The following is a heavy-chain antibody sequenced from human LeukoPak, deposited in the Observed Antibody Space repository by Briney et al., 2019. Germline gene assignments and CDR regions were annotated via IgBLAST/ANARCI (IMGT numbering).Heavy chain of an antibody. Sequence: PGGSLRLSCAASGFSFSTLSMNWVRQAPGKGLEWVSSISTSSSYIYYADSVKGRFTISRDNAKRSLYLQMNSLRGEDTAVYYCARVAWTWFGELIHQNAFDIWGQGTMVTVSS. CDR3: ARVAWTWFGELIHQNAFDI. CDR2: ISTSSSYI. CDR1: GFSFSTLS. V-gene: IGHV3-21*04. D-gene: IGHD3-10*01. J-gene: IGHJ3*02.